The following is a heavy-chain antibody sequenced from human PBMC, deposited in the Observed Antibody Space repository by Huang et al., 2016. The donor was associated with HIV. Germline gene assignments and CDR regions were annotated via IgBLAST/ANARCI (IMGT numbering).Heavy chain of an antibody. CDR2: LSYTGST. J-gene: IGHJ4*02. CDR1: CSFLNKFY. CDR3: ARAFPSGALDY. Sequence: QVRLQESGPGLVRPSETLSLTCYLSCSFLNKFYWNWIWQSPGKGLAWIGYLSYTGSTNYNPSLKRRVTIFQDTSKNQCSLKLTSVTAADTAVYYCARAFPSGALDYWGQGTLVTVSS. V-gene: IGHV4-59*01.